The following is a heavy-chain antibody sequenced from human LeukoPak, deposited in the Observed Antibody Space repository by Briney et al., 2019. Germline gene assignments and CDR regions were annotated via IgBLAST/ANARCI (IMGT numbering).Heavy chain of an antibody. CDR3: VCFGELARFDP. V-gene: IGHV3-74*01. Sequence: GGSLRLSCAASGFTFSNYWMHWVRRAPGKGLEWVSRIKSDGSITSYADAVKGRFTISRDNAKSTLYLQMNSLRAEDTAVYYCVCFGELARFDPWGQGTLVTVSS. J-gene: IGHJ5*02. D-gene: IGHD3-10*01. CDR1: GFTFSNYW. CDR2: IKSDGSIT.